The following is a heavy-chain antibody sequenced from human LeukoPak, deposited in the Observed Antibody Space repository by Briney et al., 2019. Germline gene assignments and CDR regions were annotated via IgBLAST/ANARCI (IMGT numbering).Heavy chain of an antibody. J-gene: IGHJ4*02. CDR2: IYYAGDT. CDR1: GGPVSSSSYY. Sequence: SGTLSLTCTVSGGPVSSSSYYWGWVRQSPEKGLECIGTIYYAGDTYYNPSLESRLTISVDTSRNQFSLKLRSVTAADTAVYYCATWDSGRYSQIDNWGQGTLVTVSS. D-gene: IGHD1-26*01. CDR3: ATWDSGRYSQIDN. V-gene: IGHV4-39*01.